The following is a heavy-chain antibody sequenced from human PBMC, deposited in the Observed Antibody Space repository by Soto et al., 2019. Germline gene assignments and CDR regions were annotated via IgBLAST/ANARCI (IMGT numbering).Heavy chain of an antibody. CDR2: IKPDGSSP. J-gene: IGHJ4*02. CDR1: GFTFSNYW. V-gene: IGHV3-74*03. Sequence: EVQLVESGGDLVQSGGSLRLSCAASGFTFSNYWMHWVRQAPGKGLVWVSRIKPDGSSPTYVDSVKGRFTISRDNAKNTLYVQMNSLRVEDTAVYFCSREDSWVRDFWGQGTLVTVSS. CDR3: SREDSWVRDF. D-gene: IGHD3-10*01.